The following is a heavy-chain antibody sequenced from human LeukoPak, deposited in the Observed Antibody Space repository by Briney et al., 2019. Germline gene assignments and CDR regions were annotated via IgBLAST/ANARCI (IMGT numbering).Heavy chain of an antibody. CDR3: ARVIGWDEPFDL. CDR1: GFPLSNYW. D-gene: IGHD1-26*01. J-gene: IGHJ3*01. CDR2: INTDGSST. V-gene: IGHV3-74*01. Sequence: GSLRLSCLASGFPLSNYWIHWVRQAPGKGLVWVSRINTDGSSTNYADSVRGRFTVSRDNAKNTLYLQMNSLRVEDTAVYYCARVIGWDEPFDLWGHGTLVTVSS.